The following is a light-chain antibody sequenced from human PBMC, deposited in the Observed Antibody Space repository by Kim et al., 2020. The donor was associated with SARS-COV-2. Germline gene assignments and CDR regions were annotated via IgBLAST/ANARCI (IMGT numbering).Light chain of an antibody. J-gene: IGKJ2*01. CDR1: QSVTSTY. CDR2: ASS. CDR3: QQYDTSPPTYT. V-gene: IGKV3-20*01. Sequence: PRERTPLSSRTSQSVTSTYIAWYQQRPCQAPRLLLYASSIRDAGIPDRFSGSGSGSDFTLTITRLEPEDFAVYYCQQYDTSPPTYTFGQGTKLEI.